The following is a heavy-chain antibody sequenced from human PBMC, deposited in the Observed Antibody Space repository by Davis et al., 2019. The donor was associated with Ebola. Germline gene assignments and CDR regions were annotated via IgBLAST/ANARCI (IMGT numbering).Heavy chain of an antibody. J-gene: IGHJ4*02. V-gene: IGHV3-30-3*01. CDR3: ARDGPSYFDY. CDR1: GFTFSSYA. Sequence: PGGSLRLSCAASGFTFSSYAMHWVRQAPGKGLEWVAVISYDGSNKYYADSVKGRFTISRDNSKNTLYLQMNSVRAEDTAVYYCARDGPSYFDYWGQGTLVTVSS. CDR2: ISYDGSNK.